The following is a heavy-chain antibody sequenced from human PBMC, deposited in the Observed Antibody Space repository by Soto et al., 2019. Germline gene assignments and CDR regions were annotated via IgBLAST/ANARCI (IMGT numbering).Heavy chain of an antibody. J-gene: IGHJ6*03. CDR2: ISYDGSNK. CDR1: GFTFSSYG. CDR3: AKEYSSSWRLYYYYYMDV. Sequence: LSLSCAASGFTFSSYGMHWVHQAPGKGLEWVAVISYDGSNKYYADSVKGRFTISRDNSKNTLYLQMNSLRAEDTAVYYCAKEYSSSWRLYYYYYMDVWGKGTTVTVSS. V-gene: IGHV3-30*18. D-gene: IGHD6-13*01.